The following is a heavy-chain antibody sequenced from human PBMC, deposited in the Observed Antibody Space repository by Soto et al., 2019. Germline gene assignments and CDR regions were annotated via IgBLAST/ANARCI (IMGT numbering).Heavy chain of an antibody. CDR1: GFTFSSYA. CDR2: IYYSGST. J-gene: IGHJ4*02. V-gene: IGHV4-59*01. D-gene: IGHD2-8*01. CDR3: AKIDGYFDY. Sequence: SGGSLRLSCAASGFTFSSYAMSWVRQAPGKGLEWIGYIYYSGSTNYNPSLKSRVTISVDTSKNQFSLKLSSVTAADTAVYYCAKIDGYFDYWGQGTLVTVSS.